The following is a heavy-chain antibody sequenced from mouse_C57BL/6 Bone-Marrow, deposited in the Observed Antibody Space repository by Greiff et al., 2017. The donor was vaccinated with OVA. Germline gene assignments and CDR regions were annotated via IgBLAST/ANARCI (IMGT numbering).Heavy chain of an antibody. CDR2: ISDGGSYT. CDR3: AREVYDYDGRGAMDY. CDR1: GFTFSSYA. V-gene: IGHV5-4*01. J-gene: IGHJ4*01. Sequence: EVQLVESGGGLVKPGGSLKLSCAASGFTFSSYAMSWVRQTPEKRLEWVATISDGGSYTYYPDNVKGRFTISRDNAKNNLYLQMSHLKSEDTAMYYCAREVYDYDGRGAMDYWGQGTSVTVSS. D-gene: IGHD2-4*01.